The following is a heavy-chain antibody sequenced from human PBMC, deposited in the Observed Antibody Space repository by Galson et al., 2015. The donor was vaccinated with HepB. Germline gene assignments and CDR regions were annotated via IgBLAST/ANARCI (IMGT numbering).Heavy chain of an antibody. J-gene: IGHJ2*01. V-gene: IGHV4-39*01. CDR3: ARQVGYGSWYFDL. Sequence: SETLSLTCTVSGASIRSEGHWWGWIRQPPGKGLEWMGSIFYSGITHYNPSLKRRLTRSVASSQNHFSPNLSSMTAADTAVYSRARQVGYGSWYFDLWGRDILVTVSS. CDR2: IFYSGIT. CDR1: GASIRSEGHW. D-gene: IGHD5-12*01.